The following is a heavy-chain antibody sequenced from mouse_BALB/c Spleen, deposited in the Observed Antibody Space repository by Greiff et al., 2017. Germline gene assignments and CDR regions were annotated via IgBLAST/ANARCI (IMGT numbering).Heavy chain of an antibody. CDR1: GYTFTDYY. Sequence: VVESGPELVKPGASVKISCKASGYTFTDYYINWVKQKPGQGLEWIGWIYPGSGNTKYNEKFKGKATLTVDTSSSTAYMQLSSLTSEDTAVYFCARGYYGYGFAYWGQGTLVTVSA. CDR2: IYPGSGNT. D-gene: IGHD1-2*01. J-gene: IGHJ3*01. CDR3: ARGYYGYGFAY. V-gene: IGHV1-84*02.